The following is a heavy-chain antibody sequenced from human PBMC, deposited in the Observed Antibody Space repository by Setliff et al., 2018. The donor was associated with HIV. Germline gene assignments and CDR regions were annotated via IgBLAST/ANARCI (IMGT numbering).Heavy chain of an antibody. J-gene: IGHJ6*04. CDR1: GGSVSSTAFY. Sequence: SETLSLTCTVSGGSVSSTAFYWSWIRQHPGKGLEWIGDIYYSGSTFYNPSLKSRVTISVDTSKNQFSLNLSSVTAADTAVYYCASPSDQTAGLWMDVWGKGKTVTVSS. CDR2: IYYSGST. CDR3: ASPSDQTAGLWMDV. V-gene: IGHV4-31*03.